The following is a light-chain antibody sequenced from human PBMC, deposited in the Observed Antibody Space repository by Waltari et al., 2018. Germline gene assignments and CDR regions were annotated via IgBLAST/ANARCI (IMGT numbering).Light chain of an antibody. J-gene: IGKJ4*01. Sequence: EIVLTQSPATLSLSPGERATLSCRASERIDSHLAWYQQKPGQAPSLLIYDASNRATGIPARFSGSRSGTDFTLTISSLDPEDFAVYYCQQRSYWPLTFGGGTKVEIK. CDR1: ERIDSH. CDR3: QQRSYWPLT. CDR2: DAS. V-gene: IGKV3-11*01.